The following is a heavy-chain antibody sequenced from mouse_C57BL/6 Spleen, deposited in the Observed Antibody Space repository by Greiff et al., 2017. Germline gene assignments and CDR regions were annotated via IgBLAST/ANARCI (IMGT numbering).Heavy chain of an antibody. V-gene: IGHV1-39*01. J-gene: IGHJ4*01. CDR2: INTNYGTT. D-gene: IGHD1-1*01. Sequence: QLQQSGPELVKPGASVKISCKASGYSFTDYNLNWVKQSNGKSLEWIGVINTNYGTTSYNKQFKGKATLTVDQSSSTAYMQLNSLTSEASAVDYCATSTVVGAIDYWGQGTTVTVSS. CDR1: GYSFTDYN. CDR3: ATSTVVGAIDY.